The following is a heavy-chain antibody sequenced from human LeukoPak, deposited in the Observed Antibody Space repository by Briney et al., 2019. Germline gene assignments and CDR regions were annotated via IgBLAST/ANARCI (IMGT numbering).Heavy chain of an antibody. J-gene: IGHJ4*02. CDR3: ARGPNSNWSGLDF. V-gene: IGHV3-74*01. Sequence: GGSLRLSCTAPGFSFSGHWMHWARQLPGKGLVWVSRISPSGSTTSYADSVKGRFTVSRDNAKNTLYLQVNNLRAEDTAVYYCARGPNSNWSGLDFWGQGTLLTVSS. D-gene: IGHD6-6*01. CDR1: GFSFSGHW. CDR2: ISPSGSTT.